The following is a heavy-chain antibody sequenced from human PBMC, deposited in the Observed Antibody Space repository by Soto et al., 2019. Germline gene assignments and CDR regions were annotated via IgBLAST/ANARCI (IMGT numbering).Heavy chain of an antibody. CDR3: ARYSGTYYAY. Sequence: QAQLQESGPGLVKPSETLSLTCTVSGDSISSHYWTWIRQPPGKGLEWIGYISYSGSTNYNPSLNSRVTLPLDTSKNKFSLELTSVTAADTAMYYCARYSGTYYAYWGQGTLVTVSS. J-gene: IGHJ4*02. CDR2: ISYSGST. CDR1: GDSISSHY. V-gene: IGHV4-59*11. D-gene: IGHD1-26*01.